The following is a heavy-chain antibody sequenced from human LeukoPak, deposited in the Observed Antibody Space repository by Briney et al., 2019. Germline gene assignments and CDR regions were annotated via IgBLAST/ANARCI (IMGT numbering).Heavy chain of an antibody. J-gene: IGHJ4*02. CDR2: IYSGGST. CDR1: GFTVSSNY. D-gene: IGHD6-13*01. V-gene: IGHV3-66*01. CDR3: ARDLSSSYYFDY. Sequence: PGGSLRLSCAASGFTVSSNYMSWVRQAPGKGLEWVSVIYSGGSTYYADSVKGRFTISRDNSKNTLYLQMNSLRAEDTAVCYCARDLSSSYYFDYWGQGTLVTVSS.